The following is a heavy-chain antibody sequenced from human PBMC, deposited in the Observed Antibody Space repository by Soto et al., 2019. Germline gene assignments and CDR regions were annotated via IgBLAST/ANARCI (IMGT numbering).Heavy chain of an antibody. D-gene: IGHD2-21*02. CDR3: ARICGGDCYSGYYFDY. CDR1: GFTFSSYA. Sequence: GGSLRLSCAASGFTFSSYAMHWVRQAPGKGLEWVAVISYDGSNKYYADSVKGRFTISRDNSKNTLYLQMNSLRAEDTAVYYCARICGGDCYSGYYFDYWGQGTLVTVSS. CDR2: ISYDGSNK. V-gene: IGHV3-30-3*01. J-gene: IGHJ4*02.